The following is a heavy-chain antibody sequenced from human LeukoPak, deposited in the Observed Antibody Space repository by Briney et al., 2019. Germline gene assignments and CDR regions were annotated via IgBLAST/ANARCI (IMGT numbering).Heavy chain of an antibody. J-gene: IGHJ3*02. Sequence: GGSLRLSCAASGFTFSSYAMSWVRQAPGKGLEWVSAISGSGGSTYYADSVKGRFTISRDNSKNTLYLQMNSLRAEDTAVYYCAKSGDSSSWHRPPVGAFDIWGQGTMVTVSS. CDR1: GFTFSSYA. CDR2: ISGSGGST. D-gene: IGHD6-13*01. CDR3: AKSGDSSSWHRPPVGAFDI. V-gene: IGHV3-23*01.